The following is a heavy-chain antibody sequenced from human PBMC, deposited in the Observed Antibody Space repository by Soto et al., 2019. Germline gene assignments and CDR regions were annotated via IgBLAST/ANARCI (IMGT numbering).Heavy chain of an antibody. D-gene: IGHD3-22*01. CDR1: GGSISSYY. CDR3: ARWYYDSSGYSYFDY. Sequence: SETLSLTCTVSGGSISSYYWSWIRQPAGKGLEWIGRIYTSGSTNYNPSLKSRVTMSVDTSKNQFSLKLSSVTAADTAVYYCARWYYDSSGYSYFDYWGQGTLVTVSS. J-gene: IGHJ4*02. CDR2: IYTSGST. V-gene: IGHV4-4*07.